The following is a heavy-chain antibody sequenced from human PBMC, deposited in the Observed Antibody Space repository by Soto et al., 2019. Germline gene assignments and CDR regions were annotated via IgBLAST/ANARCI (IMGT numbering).Heavy chain of an antibody. V-gene: IGHV3-33*01. CDR1: GFTFGGYA. CDR2: IWDDGS. J-gene: IGHJ4*02. CDR3: ARGSPPDY. Sequence: QVQLVESGGGVVQPGRSLRLACAASGFTFGGYAMHWVRQAPGKGLECVAVIWDDGSNYADSVKGRFTISRDTSKNTLYLQMSRLRAEDTAVYYCARGSPPDYWGQGTLVTVSS.